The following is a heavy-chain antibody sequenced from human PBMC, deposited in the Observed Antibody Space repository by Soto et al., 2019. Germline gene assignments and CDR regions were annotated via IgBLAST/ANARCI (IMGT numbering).Heavy chain of an antibody. V-gene: IGHV3-30*02. J-gene: IGHJ4*02. CDR3: AYDRGYFDY. CDR2: IWYDGSNK. CDR1: GSTFSSYG. Sequence: GGSLRLSSAASGSTFSSYGIHWVRQAPGKGLEWVGFIWYDGSNKYYADSVKGRFTISRDNSKNTLYLQMNSLRAEDTAVYYCAYDRGYFDYWGQGTLVTVSS.